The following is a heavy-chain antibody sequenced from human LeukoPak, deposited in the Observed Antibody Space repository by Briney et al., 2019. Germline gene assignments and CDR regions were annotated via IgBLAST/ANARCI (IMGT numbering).Heavy chain of an antibody. V-gene: IGHV4-59*08. CDR3: ARRGSSEAARNSFDI. CDR1: GGSISSYY. D-gene: IGHD3-16*01. J-gene: IGHJ3*02. Sequence: SETLSLTCTVSGGSISSYYWSWIRQPPGKGLEWIGYIYYSGSTNYNPSLKSRVAISVDTSKNQFSLKLSSVTAADTAVYYCARRGSSEAARNSFDIWGQGTMVTVSS. CDR2: IYYSGST.